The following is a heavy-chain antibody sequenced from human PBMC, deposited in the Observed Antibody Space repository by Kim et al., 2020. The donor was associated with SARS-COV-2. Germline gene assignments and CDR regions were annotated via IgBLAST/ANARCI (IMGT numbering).Heavy chain of an antibody. Sequence: GGSLRLSRAASGFTFSNYAMTWVRQVPGKGLEWVSAISGSGGSTYYADSVKGRFTISRDNSKNTLYLQMNSLRAEDTAVYYCAKDEVTMVRGVMPIWGQGTLVTVSS. CDR3: AKDEVTMVRGVMPI. CDR2: ISGSGGST. CDR1: GFTFSNYA. J-gene: IGHJ4*02. D-gene: IGHD3-10*01. V-gene: IGHV3-23*01.